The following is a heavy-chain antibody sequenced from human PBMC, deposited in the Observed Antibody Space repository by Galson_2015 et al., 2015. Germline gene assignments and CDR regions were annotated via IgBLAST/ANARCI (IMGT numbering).Heavy chain of an antibody. CDR3: AHGNSAGSHRFDP. V-gene: IGHV2-5*02. D-gene: IGHD3-10*01. CDR1: GFSPGPGRVG. Sequence: PALVKPTQTLTLTCTLSGFSPGPGRVGVGWIRQPPGKALEWLAFIYWDDDKRYSPSLRSRLTITRDTSKKQVVLTMTNMDPVDTATYYCAHGNSAGSHRFDPWGQGTLVTVSS. CDR2: IYWDDDK. J-gene: IGHJ5*02.